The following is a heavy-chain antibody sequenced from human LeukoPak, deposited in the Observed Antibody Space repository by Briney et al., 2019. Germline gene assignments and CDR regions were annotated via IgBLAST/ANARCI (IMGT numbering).Heavy chain of an antibody. V-gene: IGHV1-18*01. CDR2: ISAYNGNT. Sequence: ASVKVSCKASGYTFTSYGISWVRQAPGQGLEWMGWISAYNGNTNYAQKLQGRVTMTTDTSTSTAYMELRSLRSDATAVYYCAREDYDILTGYSKSYYFDYWGQGTLVTVSS. CDR1: GYTFTSYG. CDR3: AREDYDILTGYSKSYYFDY. J-gene: IGHJ4*02. D-gene: IGHD3-9*01.